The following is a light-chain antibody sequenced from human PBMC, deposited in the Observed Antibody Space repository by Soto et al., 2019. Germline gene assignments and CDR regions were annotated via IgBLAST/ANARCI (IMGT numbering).Light chain of an antibody. Sequence: QSVLTQPPSVSGAPGQRVTISCTGSSSNIGAGYDVHWYQQLPGTAPKLLIYVNINRPSGVPDRFSGSKSGTLASLAITGLQAEDEADYYCQSYDSSLSVVFGGGTKLTVL. CDR2: VNI. J-gene: IGLJ2*01. CDR1: SSNIGAGYD. CDR3: QSYDSSLSVV. V-gene: IGLV1-40*01.